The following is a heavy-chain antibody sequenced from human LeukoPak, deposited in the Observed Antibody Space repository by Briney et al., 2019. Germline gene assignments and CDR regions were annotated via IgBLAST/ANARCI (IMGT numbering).Heavy chain of an antibody. CDR2: IKPNSGGT. J-gene: IGHJ5*02. Sequence: ASVKVSCKASGYTFTGYYMHWVRQAPGQGLEWMGWIKPNSGGTRSAQKFQGRVTMTRDTSISTAYMELSSLRYDDTAVYYCATNILVRDIINWFDPWGQGTLVAVSS. CDR1: GYTFTGYY. CDR3: ATNILVRDIINWFDP. V-gene: IGHV1-2*02. D-gene: IGHD3-10*01.